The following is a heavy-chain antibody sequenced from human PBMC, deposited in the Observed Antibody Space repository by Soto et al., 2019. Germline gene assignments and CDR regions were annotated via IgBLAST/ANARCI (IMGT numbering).Heavy chain of an antibody. D-gene: IGHD2-2*01. Sequence: QVQLVQSGAEVKKPGSSVKVSCKASGGTFSSYAISWVRQAPGQGLEWMGGIIPIFGTANYAQKFQGRVTITADESTSTAYMELSSLRSEDTAVYYCARVGYDSVVVPAASNYYYYGMDVWGQGTTVTVSS. CDR3: ARVGYDSVVVPAASNYYYYGMDV. CDR2: IIPIFGTA. J-gene: IGHJ6*02. V-gene: IGHV1-69*01. CDR1: GGTFSSYA.